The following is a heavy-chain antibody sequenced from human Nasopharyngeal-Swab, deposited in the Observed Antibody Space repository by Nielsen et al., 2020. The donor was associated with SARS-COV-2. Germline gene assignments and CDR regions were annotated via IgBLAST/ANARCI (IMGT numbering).Heavy chain of an antibody. Sequence: SETLSLTCTVSGGSISSGSYYWSWIRQPPGKGLEWIGEINHSGSTNYNPSLKSRVTISVDTSKNQFSLKLSSVTAADTAVYYCARASGYCSSTSCYTGAFDIWGQGTMVTVSS. CDR2: INHSGST. V-gene: IGHV4-39*07. CDR1: GGSISSGSYY. J-gene: IGHJ3*02. D-gene: IGHD2-2*02. CDR3: ARASGYCSSTSCYTGAFDI.